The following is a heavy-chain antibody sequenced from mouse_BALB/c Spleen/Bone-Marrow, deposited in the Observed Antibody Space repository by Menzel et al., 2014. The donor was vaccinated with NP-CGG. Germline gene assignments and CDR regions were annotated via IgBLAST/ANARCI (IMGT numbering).Heavy chain of an antibody. J-gene: IGHJ2*01. D-gene: IGHD1-1*01. Sequence: QVQLQQSGPEVVRPGVSVKLSCKGSGYTFTAYAMHWVRQSHAESLEWIGLISTYSGITHYNQDFKGKATMTVDKSSSTAYMELARLTSEDSAIYYCARNFYGSNYFDYWGQGTTLTVSS. V-gene: IGHV1-67*01. CDR1: GYTFTAYA. CDR2: ISTYSGIT. CDR3: ARNFYGSNYFDY.